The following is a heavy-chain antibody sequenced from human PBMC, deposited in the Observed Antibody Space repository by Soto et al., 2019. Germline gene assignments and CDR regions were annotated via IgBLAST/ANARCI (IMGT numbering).Heavy chain of an antibody. J-gene: IGHJ6*03. CDR2: ISGSGGST. CDR3: AKVRRSVKDYYYYYMDV. D-gene: IGHD2-15*01. Sequence: VQLLESGGGLVQPGGSLRLSCAASGFTFSSYAMSWVRQAPGKGLEWVSAISGSGGSTYYADSVKGRFTISRDNSKNTLYLQMNSLRAEDTAVYYCAKVRRSVKDYYYYYMDVWGKGTTVTVSS. V-gene: IGHV3-23*01. CDR1: GFTFSSYA.